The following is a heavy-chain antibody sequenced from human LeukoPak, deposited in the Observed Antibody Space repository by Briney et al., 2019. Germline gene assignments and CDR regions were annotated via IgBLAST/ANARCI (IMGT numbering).Heavy chain of an antibody. J-gene: IGHJ4*02. Sequence: GGSLRLSCAASGFTFSSHWMSWVRQAPGKGLEWVANIKQDGNEEYYVDSVKGRFTISRDNAKNSLYLQMNSLRAEDTAVYYCVKYYHDSSGYSHFDYWGQGTLVTVSS. D-gene: IGHD3-22*01. V-gene: IGHV3-7*01. CDR3: VKYYHDSSGYSHFDY. CDR2: IKQDGNEE. CDR1: GFTFSSHW.